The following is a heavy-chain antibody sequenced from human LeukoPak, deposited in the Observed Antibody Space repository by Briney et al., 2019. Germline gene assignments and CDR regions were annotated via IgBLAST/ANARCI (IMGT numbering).Heavy chain of an antibody. J-gene: IGHJ3*02. V-gene: IGHV3-9*01. CDR2: ISWNSGSI. CDR1: GFTVDDYA. CDR3: AKAGGGYSYSTTAAFDI. Sequence: GGSLRLSCAASGFTVDDYAMHWVRQAPGKGLEWVSGISWNSGSIGYADSVKGRFTISRDNAKNSLYLQMNSLRAEDTALYYCAKAGGGYSYSTTAAFDIWGQGTMVTVSS. D-gene: IGHD5-18*01.